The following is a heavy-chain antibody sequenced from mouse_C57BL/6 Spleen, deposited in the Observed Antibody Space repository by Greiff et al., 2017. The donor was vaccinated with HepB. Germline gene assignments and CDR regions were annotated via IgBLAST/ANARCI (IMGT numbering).Heavy chain of an antibody. D-gene: IGHD3-3*01. V-gene: IGHV1-55*01. CDR1: GYTFTSYW. Sequence: QVQLQHPGAELVKPGASVKMSCKASGYTFTSYWITWVKQRPGQGLEWIGDIYPGSGSTNYNEKFKSKATLAVDTSSSTAYMQLSSLTSEDSAVYYCARGGTSAFAYWGQGTLVTVSA. J-gene: IGHJ3*01. CDR2: IYPGSGST. CDR3: ARGGTSAFAY.